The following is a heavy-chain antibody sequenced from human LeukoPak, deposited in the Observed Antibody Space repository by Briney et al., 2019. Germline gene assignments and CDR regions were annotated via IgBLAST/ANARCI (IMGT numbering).Heavy chain of an antibody. J-gene: IGHJ5*02. CDR2: IYYSGST. V-gene: IGHV4-39*07. CDR1: GGSISSSSYY. CDR3: ARDGSNWFDP. Sequence: SETLSLTCTVSGGSISSSSYYWGWIRLPPGKGLEWIGSIYYSGSTYYNPSLKSRVTISVDTSKNQFSLKLSSVTAADTAVYYCARDGSNWFDPWGQGTLVTVSS.